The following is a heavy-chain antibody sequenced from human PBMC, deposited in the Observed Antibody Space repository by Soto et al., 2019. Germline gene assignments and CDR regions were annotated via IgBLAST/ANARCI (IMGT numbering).Heavy chain of an antibody. Sequence: SETLSLTCAVYGGSFSGYYWSWIRQPPGKGLEWIGEINHGGSTNYNPSLKSRVTMSLDPSKNQFSLKLTSVTAADTSVYYCARGPEYYYGGSGYVDYWGRGTLVTVSS. V-gene: IGHV4-34*01. CDR2: INHGGST. CDR3: ARGPEYYYGGSGYVDY. J-gene: IGHJ4*02. CDR1: GGSFSGYY. D-gene: IGHD3-22*01.